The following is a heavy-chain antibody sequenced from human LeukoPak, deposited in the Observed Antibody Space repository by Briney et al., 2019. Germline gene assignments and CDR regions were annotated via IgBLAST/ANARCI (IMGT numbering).Heavy chain of an antibody. CDR2: ISWNSGSI. D-gene: IGHD1-1*01. Sequence: PGGSLRLSCAASGFTFDDYAMHWVRQAPGKGLEWVSGISWNSGSIGYADSVKGRFTISRDNAKSSLYLQMNSLRAEDTALYYCAKASSLWNYFDYWGQGTLVTVSS. CDR1: GFTFDDYA. V-gene: IGHV3-9*01. CDR3: AKASSLWNYFDY. J-gene: IGHJ4*02.